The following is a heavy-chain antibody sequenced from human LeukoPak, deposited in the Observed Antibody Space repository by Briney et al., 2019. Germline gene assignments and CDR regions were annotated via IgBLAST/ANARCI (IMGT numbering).Heavy chain of an antibody. CDR2: ISGSGGST. J-gene: IGHJ4*02. CDR3: AKAVVGATPLFDY. D-gene: IGHD1-26*01. Sequence: GGSLRLSCAASGFTVSSNYMSWVRQAPGKGLEWVSAISGSGGSTYYADSVKGRFTISRDNSKNTLYLQMNSLRAEDTAVYYCAKAVVGATPLFDYWGQGTLVTVSS. CDR1: GFTVSSNY. V-gene: IGHV3-23*01.